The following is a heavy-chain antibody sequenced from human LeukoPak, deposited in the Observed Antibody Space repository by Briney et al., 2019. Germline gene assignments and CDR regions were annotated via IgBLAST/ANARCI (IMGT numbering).Heavy chain of an antibody. CDR3: AKDIGYCSSTSCVGESSYYYYGMDV. Sequence: GGSLRLSCAASGFTFDDYAMHWVRQAPGKGLEWVSGISWNSGSIGYADSVKGRFTISRDNAKNSLYLQMNSLRAEDTALYYCAKDIGYCSSTSCVGESSYYYYGMDVWGQGTLVTVSS. V-gene: IGHV3-9*01. J-gene: IGHJ6*02. D-gene: IGHD2-2*01. CDR1: GFTFDDYA. CDR2: ISWNSGSI.